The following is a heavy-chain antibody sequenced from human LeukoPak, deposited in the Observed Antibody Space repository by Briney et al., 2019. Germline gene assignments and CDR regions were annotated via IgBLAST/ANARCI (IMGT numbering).Heavy chain of an antibody. CDR1: GGSFSSGDYS. J-gene: IGHJ5*02. Sequence: PSQTLSLTCTVSGGSFSSGDYSWNWIRQPAGQGLEWIGRLFSSGTTNYNPSLKSRVTISVDTSKNQFSLKLSSVTAADTAVYYCARESPRPEQWLVLWWFDPWGQGTLVTVSS. V-gene: IGHV4-61*02. CDR3: ARESPRPEQWLVLWWFDP. CDR2: LFSSGTT. D-gene: IGHD6-19*01.